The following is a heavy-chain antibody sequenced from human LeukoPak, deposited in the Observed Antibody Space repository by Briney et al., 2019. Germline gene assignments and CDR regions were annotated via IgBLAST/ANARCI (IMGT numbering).Heavy chain of an antibody. CDR2: ISYDGSNK. Sequence: GGSLRLSCAASGFTFSSYAMHWVRQAPGKGLEWVAVISYDGSNKYYADSVKGRFTISRDNSKNTLYLQMNSLRAEDTAVYYCARDQWGSTSPMDVWGQGTTVTVSS. CDR1: GFTFSSYA. CDR3: ARDQWGSTSPMDV. J-gene: IGHJ6*02. V-gene: IGHV3-30-3*01. D-gene: IGHD2-2*01.